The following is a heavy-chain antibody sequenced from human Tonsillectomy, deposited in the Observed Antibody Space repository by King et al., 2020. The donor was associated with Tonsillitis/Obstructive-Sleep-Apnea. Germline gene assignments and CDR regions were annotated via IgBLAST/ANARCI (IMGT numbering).Heavy chain of an antibody. D-gene: IGHD3-22*01. CDR1: GFTFSSYW. J-gene: IGHJ4*02. V-gene: IGHV3-7*01. CDR3: ARGGSYYYDSSGR. Sequence: VQLVESGGGLVQPGGSLRLSCAASGFTFSSYWMSWVRQAPGKGLEWVANIKQDGSEKYYVDSVKGRFTISRDNAKNSLYLQMNSLRAEDTAVYYCARGGSYYYDSSGRWGQGTLVTVSS. CDR2: IKQDGSEK.